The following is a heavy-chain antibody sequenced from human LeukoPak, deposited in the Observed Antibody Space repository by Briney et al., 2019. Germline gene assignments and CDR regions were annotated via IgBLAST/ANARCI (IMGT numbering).Heavy chain of an antibody. CDR2: IYYSGST. Sequence: PSETLSLTCTVSGGSISDYYWNWIRQPPGKGLEWIGNIYYSGSTNYSPSLKSRVTISIDTSKNQFSLKLSSVTAADTAVYYCARLPNYYDSSGYLYYFDYWGQGTLVTVSS. J-gene: IGHJ4*02. D-gene: IGHD3-22*01. CDR1: GGSISDYY. V-gene: IGHV4-59*08. CDR3: ARLPNYYDSSGYLYYFDY.